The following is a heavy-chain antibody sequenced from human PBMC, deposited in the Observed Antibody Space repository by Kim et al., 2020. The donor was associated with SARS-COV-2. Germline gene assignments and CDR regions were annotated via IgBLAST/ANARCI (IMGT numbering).Heavy chain of an antibody. Sequence: GGSLRLSCAASGFTFSSYGMHWVRQAPGKGLEWVAVIWYDGSNKYYADSVKGRFTISRDNSKNTLYLQMNSLRAEDTAVYYCARDDTATGRSFDYWGQGTLVTVSS. D-gene: IGHD2-15*01. CDR3: ARDDTATGRSFDY. V-gene: IGHV3-33*01. CDR2: IWYDGSNK. J-gene: IGHJ4*02. CDR1: GFTFSSYG.